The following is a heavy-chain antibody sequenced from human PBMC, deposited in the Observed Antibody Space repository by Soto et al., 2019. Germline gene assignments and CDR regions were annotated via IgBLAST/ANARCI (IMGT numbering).Heavy chain of an antibody. CDR2: ITPFKSDT. CDR1: GYTFTFRY. Sequence: QMQLVQSGAEVKKTGSSVKVSCKASGYTFTFRYLHWVRQAPGQALEWMGWITPFKSDTNYAQKFQDRVTITRDRSVSKAYMELSNLRSDDKAMYYCARSPFAGDDAFDIWGQGTMVTVSS. V-gene: IGHV1-45*02. CDR3: ARSPFAGDDAFDI. D-gene: IGHD1-1*01. J-gene: IGHJ3*02.